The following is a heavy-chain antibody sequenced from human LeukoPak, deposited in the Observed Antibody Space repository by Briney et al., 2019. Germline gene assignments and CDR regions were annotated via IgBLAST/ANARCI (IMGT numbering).Heavy chain of an antibody. J-gene: IGHJ6*03. CDR2: INHSGST. V-gene: IGHV4-34*01. Sequence: PSETLSLTCAVYGGSFSGYYWSWIRQPPGKGLEWIGEINHSGSTNYNPSLKSRVTKSVDTSKNQFSLKLSSVTAADTAVYYCARHPSYYYDYMDVWGKGTTVTISS. CDR3: ARHPSYYYDYMDV. CDR1: GGSFSGYY.